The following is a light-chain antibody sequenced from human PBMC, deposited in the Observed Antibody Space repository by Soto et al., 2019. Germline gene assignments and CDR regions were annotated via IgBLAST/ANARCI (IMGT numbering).Light chain of an antibody. CDR3: QQYASSLT. Sequence: EIVLTQSPGSLSLSLGERATLSCRASQSVDSAFFAWYQQKPGQPPRLLMYGASRRATGIPDRFSGSGSGTNFTLTISRLEPEDFAVYYCQQYASSLTFGQGTKVEI. J-gene: IGKJ1*01. V-gene: IGKV3-20*01. CDR2: GAS. CDR1: QSVDSAF.